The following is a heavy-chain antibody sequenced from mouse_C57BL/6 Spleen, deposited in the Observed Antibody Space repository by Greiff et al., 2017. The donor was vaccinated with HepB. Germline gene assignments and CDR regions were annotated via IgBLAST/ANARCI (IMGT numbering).Heavy chain of an antibody. D-gene: IGHD2-5*01. V-gene: IGHV5-6*01. J-gene: IGHJ2*01. CDR3: ERHSNYVPSDY. CDR1: GFTFSSYG. CDR2: ISSGGSYT. Sequence: EVKLMESGGDLVKPGGSLKLSCAASGFTFSSYGMSWVRQTPDKRLEWVATISSGGSYTYYPDSVKGRFTNSRDNAKKTLYLQMSSLKSEDTAMYYCERHSNYVPSDYWGQGTTLTVSS.